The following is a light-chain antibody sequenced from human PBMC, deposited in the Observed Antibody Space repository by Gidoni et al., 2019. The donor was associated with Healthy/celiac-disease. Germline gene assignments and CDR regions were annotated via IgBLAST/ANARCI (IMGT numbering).Light chain of an antibody. J-gene: IGKJ1*01. Sequence: DIQMTQSPSTLSASVGDRVTITCRASQSISSWLAWYLQKPGKAPKLLIYKASSLESGVPSRFSGSGSGTEFTLTISSLQPDDFATYYCQQYNSYSGTFGQGTKVEIK. CDR2: KAS. CDR3: QQYNSYSGT. CDR1: QSISSW. V-gene: IGKV1-5*03.